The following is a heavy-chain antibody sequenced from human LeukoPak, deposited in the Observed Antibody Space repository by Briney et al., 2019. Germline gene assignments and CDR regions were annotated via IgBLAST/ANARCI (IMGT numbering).Heavy chain of an antibody. CDR1: GGSISSYY. Sequence: SETLSLTCTVSGGSISSYYWSWIRQPPGKGLEWIGYIYYSGSTNYNPSLKSRVTISVDTSKNQFSLKLSSVTAADTAVYYCARHPLQLWGPYYFDYWGQGTLVTVSS. CDR3: ARHPLQLWGPYYFDY. D-gene: IGHD5-18*01. J-gene: IGHJ4*02. V-gene: IGHV4-59*08. CDR2: IYYSGST.